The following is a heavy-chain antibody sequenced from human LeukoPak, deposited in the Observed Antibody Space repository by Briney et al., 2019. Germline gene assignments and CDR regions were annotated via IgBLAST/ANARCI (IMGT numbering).Heavy chain of an antibody. CDR1: GITFSNYI. CDR2: ISGSGSWT. V-gene: IGHV3-23*01. J-gene: IGHJ6*02. D-gene: IGHD3-10*01. CDR3: AKGLWDYYGSGIMYYTMDV. Sequence: GGSLRLSCVASGITFSNYIMAWVRQAPGKGLEWVSTISGSGSWTYYADSVKGRFTVSRDNSKNTLYLQMNSLRAEDTAVYYCAKGLWDYYGSGIMYYTMDVWGQGTTVTVSS.